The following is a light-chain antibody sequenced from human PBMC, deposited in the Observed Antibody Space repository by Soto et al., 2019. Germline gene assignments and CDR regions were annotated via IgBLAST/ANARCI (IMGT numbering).Light chain of an antibody. CDR2: KAS. CDR3: QQYNSYSPLT. CDR1: QSISSW. Sequence: DIQMTQSASTLSASVGDRVTITCRASQSISSWLAWYQQKPGKAPKLLIYKASGLESGVPSRFSGSGSGTDFTLTISSLQPDDFATYYCQQYNSYSPLTFGGGTKVDIK. J-gene: IGKJ4*01. V-gene: IGKV1-5*03.